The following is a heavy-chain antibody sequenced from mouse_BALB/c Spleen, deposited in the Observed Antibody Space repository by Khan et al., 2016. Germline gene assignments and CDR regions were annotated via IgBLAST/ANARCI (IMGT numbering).Heavy chain of an antibody. CDR1: GYAFSSYW. CDR3: AELTVTREAMDY. J-gene: IGHJ4*01. V-gene: IGHV1-80*01. D-gene: IGHD4-1*01. CDR2: IYPGDGDT. Sequence: QVELQQSGAELVRPGSSVKISCKASGYAFSSYWMNWVKQRPGQGLEWIGQIYPGDGDTNYNGKFKGKATLTADKSSSPAYMQLSSLTSEDSAVYFGAELTVTREAMDYWGQGASVTVSS.